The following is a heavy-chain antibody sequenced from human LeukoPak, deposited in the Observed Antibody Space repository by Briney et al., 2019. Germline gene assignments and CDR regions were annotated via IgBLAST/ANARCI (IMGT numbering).Heavy chain of an antibody. V-gene: IGHV4-61*02. Sequence: SQTLSLTCTVSGGSISSGSYYWSWIRQPAGKGLEWIGRIYTSGSTNYNPSLKSRVTISVDTSKNQFSLKLSSVTAADTAVYYCARDPYGSGFFDYWGQETLVTVSP. CDR1: GGSISSGSYY. D-gene: IGHD3-10*01. CDR2: IYTSGST. J-gene: IGHJ4*02. CDR3: ARDPYGSGFFDY.